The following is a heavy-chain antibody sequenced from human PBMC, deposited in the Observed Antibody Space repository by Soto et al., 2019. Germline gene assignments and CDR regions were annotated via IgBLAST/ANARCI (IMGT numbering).Heavy chain of an antibody. V-gene: IGHV3-23*01. CDR1: GFTFTRYT. CDR2: ISGSGGST. J-gene: IGHJ6*02. Sequence: GGSQTLFFTSTGFTFTRYTMSWVGEVAGRGLEWVSCISGSGGSTYYADSGKGRFTISRDNSKNTLYLQLNSLRAEDTAVYYCAKDMRSYYYGMDVWGQGITVTVS. D-gene: IGHD3-16*01. CDR3: AKDMRSYYYGMDV.